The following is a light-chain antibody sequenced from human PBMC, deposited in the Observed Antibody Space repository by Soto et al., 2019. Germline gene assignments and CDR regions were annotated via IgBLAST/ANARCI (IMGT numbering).Light chain of an antibody. V-gene: IGLV1-40*01. CDR3: QSYDSSLSGSV. Sequence: QSVLTQPPSVSGAPGQRVTISCTGSSSNIGGGYDVHWYQQLPGTVPKLLIYGNSNRPSGVPDRFSGSKSGTSASLAITGLQAEDEADYYCQSYDSSLSGSVFGGGTKLTVL. CDR2: GNS. CDR1: SSNIGGGYD. J-gene: IGLJ2*01.